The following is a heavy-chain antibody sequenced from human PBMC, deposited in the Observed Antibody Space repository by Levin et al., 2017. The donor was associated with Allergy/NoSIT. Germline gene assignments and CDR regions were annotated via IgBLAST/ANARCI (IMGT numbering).Heavy chain of an antibody. CDR2: IIPIIGRA. Sequence: SVKVSCKASGGTFGSCALSWVRQAPGQGLEWLGRIIPIIGRANYPQKFQGRVRINADESTNTAYMELSSLRSEDTAVYYCARSRAFSDSSSWYFDLWGRGTLVSVSS. CDR1: GGTFGSCA. V-gene: IGHV1-69*11. J-gene: IGHJ2*01. CDR3: ARSRAFSDSSSWYFDL. D-gene: IGHD6-6*01.